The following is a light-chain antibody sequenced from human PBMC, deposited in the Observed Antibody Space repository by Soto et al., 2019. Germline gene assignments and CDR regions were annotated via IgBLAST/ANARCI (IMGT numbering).Light chain of an antibody. Sequence: EFVLTQSPGTLSLSRGERATLSCRASQTVINNYLAWYQQKPGQAPRLLIYDASSRATGIPDRFSGSGSGTDFTLTISRLEPEDFAVYYCQQYGSSPRTFGQGTKWIS. CDR2: DAS. J-gene: IGKJ1*01. CDR1: QTVINNY. V-gene: IGKV3-20*01. CDR3: QQYGSSPRT.